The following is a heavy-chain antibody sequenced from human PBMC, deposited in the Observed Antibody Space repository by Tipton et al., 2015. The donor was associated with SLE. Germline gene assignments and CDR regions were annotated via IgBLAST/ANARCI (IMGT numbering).Heavy chain of an antibody. CDR3: AGVPVARPYFDY. J-gene: IGHJ4*02. CDR2: IYSRGST. D-gene: IGHD2-15*01. CDR1: GGSISSGSYY. V-gene: IGHV4-61*02. Sequence: TLSLTCTVSGGSISSGSYYWSWVRQPAGKGLEWIGRIYSRGSTNYNLSLKSRVTISVDQSKNQFSLKLSSVTAADTAVYYCAGVPVARPYFDYWGQGTLVTVSS.